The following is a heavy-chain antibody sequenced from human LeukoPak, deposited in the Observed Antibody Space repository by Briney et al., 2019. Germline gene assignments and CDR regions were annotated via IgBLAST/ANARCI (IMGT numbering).Heavy chain of an antibody. CDR3: ARGRAAAGYFDY. CDR1: GYTFTNYG. J-gene: IGHJ4*02. Sequence: ASVKVSCKASGYTFTNYGISWVRQAPGQGLEWMGWISAYNGNTNYAQKLQGRVSMTTDTSTSTDYMELRSLRSDDTAVYYCARGRAAAGYFDYWGQGTLVTVSS. V-gene: IGHV1-18*01. D-gene: IGHD6-13*01. CDR2: ISAYNGNT.